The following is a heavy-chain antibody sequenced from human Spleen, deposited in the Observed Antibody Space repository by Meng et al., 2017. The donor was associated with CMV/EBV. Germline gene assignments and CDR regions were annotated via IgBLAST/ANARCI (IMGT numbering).Heavy chain of an antibody. CDR1: GGSFSGYY. V-gene: IGHV4-34*01. D-gene: IGHD6-19*01. CDR3: ARGGVAGLDY. Sequence: QVRLHQWGAGLLKPSETLSLTCAVYGGSFSGYYWSWIRQPPGKGLEWIGEINHSGSTNYNPSLKSRVTISVDTSKNQFSLKLSSVTAADTAVYYCARGGVAGLDYWGQGTLVTVSS. J-gene: IGHJ4*02. CDR2: INHSGST.